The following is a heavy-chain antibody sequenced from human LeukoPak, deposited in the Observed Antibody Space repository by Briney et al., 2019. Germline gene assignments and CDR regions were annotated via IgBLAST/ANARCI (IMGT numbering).Heavy chain of an antibody. D-gene: IGHD1-26*01. CDR2: INTNTGNP. CDR1: GHTFTSYA. V-gene: IGHV7-4-1*02. Sequence: ASVKVSCKASGHTFTSYAMNWVRQAPGQGLEWMGWINTNTGNPTYAQGFTGRFVFSLDTSVSTAYLQISSLKAEDTAVYYCARGSAGATANWFDPWGQGTLVTVSS. J-gene: IGHJ5*02. CDR3: ARGSAGATANWFDP.